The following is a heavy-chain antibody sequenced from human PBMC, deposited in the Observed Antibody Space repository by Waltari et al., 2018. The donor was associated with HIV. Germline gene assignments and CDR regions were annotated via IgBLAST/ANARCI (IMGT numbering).Heavy chain of an antibody. CDR2: MNPNSGNT. CDR1: GYTFIKFD. D-gene: IGHD3-22*01. CDR3: ARNSSAKGNRYFYYGLDV. V-gene: IGHV1-8*01. J-gene: IGHJ6*02. Sequence: QVSLVQSGPEVKRPGASVKLSCKASGYTFIKFDVNWVRQAAGQGPEWLGWMNPNSGNTASPYIFEERVTMTTDVSTATAYMEMSGLTPEDTAIYYCARNSSAKGNRYFYYGLDVWGQGTPVTV.